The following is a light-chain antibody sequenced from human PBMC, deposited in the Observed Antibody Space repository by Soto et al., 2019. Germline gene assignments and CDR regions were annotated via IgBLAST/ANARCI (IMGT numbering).Light chain of an antibody. CDR1: NSNIGNNY. J-gene: IGLJ2*01. CDR3: ATWNSSLSVVV. V-gene: IGLV1-51*01. CDR2: DNS. Sequence: QSVLTQPPSVTAAPGQKVTISCSGTNSNIGNNYVSWYQQFLGATPKLLLYDNSNRPSGIPHRFSGSKSGTSSTLGITGLAEVDDAEYSCATWNSSLSVVVFGGGTKLTVL.